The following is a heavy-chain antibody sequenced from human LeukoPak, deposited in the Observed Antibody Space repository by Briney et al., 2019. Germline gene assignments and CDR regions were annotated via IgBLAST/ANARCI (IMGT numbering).Heavy chain of an antibody. Sequence: GGSLRLSCAASGFTFSSYWMSWVRQAPGKGLEWVANIKQDGSEKYYVDSVKGRFTISRDSAKNSLYLQMNSLRAEDTAVYYCARPTGYSGYVTYSYWGQGTLVTVSS. D-gene: IGHD5-12*01. J-gene: IGHJ4*02. CDR3: ARPTGYSGYVTYSY. CDR1: GFTFSSYW. V-gene: IGHV3-7*01. CDR2: IKQDGSEK.